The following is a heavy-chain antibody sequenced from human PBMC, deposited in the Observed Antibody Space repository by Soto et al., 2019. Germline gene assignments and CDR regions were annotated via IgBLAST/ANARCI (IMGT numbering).Heavy chain of an antibody. CDR3: ARVHVGYYFDS. J-gene: IGHJ4*02. CDR2: IYYTGST. D-gene: IGHD3-10*01. Sequence: PSETLSLTCTVSGGSISSYYWRWIRQPPGKGLEWIGFIYYTGSTNYNPSLKRRVTISLDTSKNQFSLKLGSVTAADRAVYDCARVHVGYYFDSWGQGTMVTVSS. V-gene: IGHV4-59*01. CDR1: GGSISSYY.